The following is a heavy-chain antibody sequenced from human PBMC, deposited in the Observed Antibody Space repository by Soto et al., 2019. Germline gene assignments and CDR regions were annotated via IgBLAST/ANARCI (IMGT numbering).Heavy chain of an antibody. CDR1: GFTFSSYG. Sequence: GGSLRLSCAASGFTFSSYGMHWVRQAPGKGLEWVAVIWYDGSNKYYADSVKGRFTISRDNSKNTLYLQMNSLRAEDTAVYYCARGEIAAAGTREWFDPWGQGTLVTVSS. V-gene: IGHV3-33*01. D-gene: IGHD6-13*01. CDR3: ARGEIAAAGTREWFDP. CDR2: IWYDGSNK. J-gene: IGHJ5*02.